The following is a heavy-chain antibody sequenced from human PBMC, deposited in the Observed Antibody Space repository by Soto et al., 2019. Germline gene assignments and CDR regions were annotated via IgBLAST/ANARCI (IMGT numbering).Heavy chain of an antibody. CDR2: ISYEESDK. J-gene: IGHJ4*01. CDR3: ARDLSVAGPDY. D-gene: IGHD6-19*01. V-gene: IGHV3-30*03. Sequence: GGSLRLSXAASGFTFRSYAMHWVRQATGKGLERVAVISYEESDKYYADSLKGRFTISRDNSKYTLYLQLNSLRGEDTAVYYCARDLSVAGPDYWGQGTLVTVSS. CDR1: GFTFRSYA.